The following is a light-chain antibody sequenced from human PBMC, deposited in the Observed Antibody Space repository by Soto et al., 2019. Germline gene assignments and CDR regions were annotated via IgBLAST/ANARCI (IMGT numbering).Light chain of an antibody. CDR1: QDISNY. Sequence: DIQMTQSPSSLSASVGDRVTITCQASQDISNYLNWYQQKPGKAPKVLIYAASSLQSGVPSRFSGIGSGTDFTLSISSLQPEDFATYYCQQSYSGPLTFGGVTKVDNK. J-gene: IGKJ4*01. CDR2: AAS. V-gene: IGKV1-39*01. CDR3: QQSYSGPLT.